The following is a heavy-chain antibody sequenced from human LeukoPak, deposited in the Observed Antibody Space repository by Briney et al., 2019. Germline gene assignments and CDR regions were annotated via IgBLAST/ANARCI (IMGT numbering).Heavy chain of an antibody. Sequence: PGGSLRLSCAASGFTFSDYYMSWIRQAPGRGLEWVSYISSSGSTIYYADSVKGRFTISRDNAKNSLYLQMNSLRAEDTAVYYCARGTLYPAGYSSSWYDIPFGDYWGQGTLVTVSS. CDR2: ISSSGSTI. J-gene: IGHJ4*02. D-gene: IGHD6-13*01. CDR3: ARGTLYPAGYSSSWYDIPFGDY. CDR1: GFTFSDYY. V-gene: IGHV3-11*01.